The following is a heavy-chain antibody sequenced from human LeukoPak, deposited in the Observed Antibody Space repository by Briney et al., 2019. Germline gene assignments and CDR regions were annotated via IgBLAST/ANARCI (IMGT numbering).Heavy chain of an antibody. Sequence: SETLSLTCTVSGYSISSGYYWGWIRQPPGKGLEWIGSVYHLGTTYYNPFLKSRVTISVDTSKDQFSLRLSSVTAADTAVYYCARHSSMTTVTFDYWGQGTLVIVSS. CDR3: ARHSSMTTVTFDY. V-gene: IGHV4-38-2*02. CDR2: VYHLGTT. J-gene: IGHJ4*02. CDR1: GYSISSGYY. D-gene: IGHD4-17*01.